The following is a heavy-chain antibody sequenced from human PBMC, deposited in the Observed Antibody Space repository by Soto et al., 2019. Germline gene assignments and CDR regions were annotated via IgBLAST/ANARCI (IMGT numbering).Heavy chain of an antibody. Sequence: PGESLKISCKGSGYSFTSYWIGWVRQMPGKGLEWMGIIYPGDSDTRYSPSFQGQVTISADKSISTAYLQWSSLKASDTAMYYCARLRGYCSGGSCYALGAFDIWGQGTMVTVS. V-gene: IGHV5-51*01. D-gene: IGHD2-15*01. J-gene: IGHJ3*02. CDR1: GYSFTSYW. CDR2: IYPGDSDT. CDR3: ARLRGYCSGGSCYALGAFDI.